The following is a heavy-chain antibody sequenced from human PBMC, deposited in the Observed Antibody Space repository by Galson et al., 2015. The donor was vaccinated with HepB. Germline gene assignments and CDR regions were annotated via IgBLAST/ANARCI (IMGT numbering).Heavy chain of an antibody. D-gene: IGHD6-13*01. J-gene: IGHJ4*02. CDR2: ISSSGSTI. V-gene: IGHV3-48*03. CDR1: GFTFSSYE. CDR3: ARVNLAAAGSWEGFDY. Sequence: SLRLSCAASGFTFSSYEMNWVRQAPGKGLEWVSYISSSGSTIYYADSVKGRFTISRDNAKNSLYLQMNSLRAEDTAVYYCARVNLAAAGSWEGFDYWGQGTLVTVSS.